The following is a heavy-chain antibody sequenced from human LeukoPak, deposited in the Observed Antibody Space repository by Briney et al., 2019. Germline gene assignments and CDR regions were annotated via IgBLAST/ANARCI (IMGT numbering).Heavy chain of an antibody. CDR3: VISYYDATGYYDY. CDR1: GYTFTGYY. V-gene: IGHV1-18*04. Sequence: ASVKVSCKASGYTFTGYYMHWVRQAPGQGLEWMGWVSTNNSNTNYAQKIQGRVAMTTDTSTSTGYMELRSLRSEDTAVYYCVISYYDATGYYDYWGQGTLVSVSS. CDR2: VSTNNSNT. D-gene: IGHD3-22*01. J-gene: IGHJ4*02.